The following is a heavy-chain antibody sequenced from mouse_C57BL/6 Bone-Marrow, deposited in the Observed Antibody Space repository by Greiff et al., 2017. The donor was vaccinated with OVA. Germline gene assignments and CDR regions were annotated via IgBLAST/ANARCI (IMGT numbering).Heavy chain of an antibody. V-gene: IGHV1-39*01. Sequence: VQLKESGPELVKPGASVKISCKASGYSFTDYNMNWVKQSNGKSLGWIGVINPNYGTTSYNQKFKGKATLTVDQSSSTAYMQLNSLTSEDSAVYYCAFYYGGSYRYFDVWGTGTTVTVSS. D-gene: IGHD1-1*01. CDR1: GYSFTDYN. J-gene: IGHJ1*03. CDR2: INPNYGTT. CDR3: AFYYGGSYRYFDV.